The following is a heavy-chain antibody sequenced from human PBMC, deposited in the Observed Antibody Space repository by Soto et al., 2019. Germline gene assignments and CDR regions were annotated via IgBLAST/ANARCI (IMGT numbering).Heavy chain of an antibody. V-gene: IGHV1-18*01. D-gene: IGHD3-16*02. CDR2: ISAYNGNT. CDR3: ARDKGGYYDCVWGSYRHLLDY. CDR1: GYTFTSYG. Sequence: QVQLVQSGAEVKKPGASVKVSCKASGYTFTSYGISWVRQAPGQGLEWMGWISAYNGNTNYAQKLQGRVTMTTDTASSTADMELRSLRSADRVVYYCARDKGGYYDCVWGSYRHLLDYWGQGTLVTVSS. J-gene: IGHJ4*02.